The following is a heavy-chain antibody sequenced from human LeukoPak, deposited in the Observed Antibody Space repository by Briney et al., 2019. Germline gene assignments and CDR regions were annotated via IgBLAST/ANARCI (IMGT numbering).Heavy chain of an antibody. V-gene: IGHV4-39*07. D-gene: IGHD6-13*01. Sequence: SETLSLTCTVSGGSISSRSYYWGWIRQPPGKGLEWIGSIYYSGSTYSNLSLKSRVTISVDTSKNQFSLKLSSVTAADTAVYYCASAPGAAAGIDYWGQGTLVTVSS. CDR1: GGSISSRSYY. CDR2: IYYSGST. CDR3: ASAPGAAAGIDY. J-gene: IGHJ4*02.